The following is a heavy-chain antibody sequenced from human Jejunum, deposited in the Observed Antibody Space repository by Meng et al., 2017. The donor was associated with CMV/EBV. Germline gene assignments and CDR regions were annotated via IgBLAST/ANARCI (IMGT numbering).Heavy chain of an antibody. CDR3: IRTLASAIDYTWRTPDYTWRTPDY. V-gene: IGHV2-5*04. CDR1: G. D-gene: IGHD4-11*01. CDR2: LSWDGDD. Sequence: GGGWIRQPPGQALEWLALLSWDGDDRYTTSLRSRLTITKDTSKNQVTLTMTNMDPMDTGTYYCIRTLASAIDYTWRTPDYTWRTPDYWGQGTLVTVSS. J-gene: IGHJ4*02.